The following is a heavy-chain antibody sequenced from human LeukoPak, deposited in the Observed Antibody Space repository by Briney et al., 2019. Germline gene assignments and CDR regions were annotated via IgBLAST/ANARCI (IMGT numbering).Heavy chain of an antibody. CDR3: ARSTSGGYSYYFDS. Sequence: GGSLRLSCAASEFTFSSYWMTWVRQAPGKGLEWVANIKHDETEKYYVDSVKGRFTISRDNAKNSLYLQMNSLRAEDTAVYYCARSTSGGYSYYFDSWGQGTLATV. V-gene: IGHV3-7*01. D-gene: IGHD3-10*01. CDR2: IKHDETEK. CDR1: EFTFSSYW. J-gene: IGHJ4*02.